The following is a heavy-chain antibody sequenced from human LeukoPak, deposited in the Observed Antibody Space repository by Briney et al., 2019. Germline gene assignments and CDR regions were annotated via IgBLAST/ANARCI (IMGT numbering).Heavy chain of an antibody. Sequence: WIRQAPGKGLEWVGRIKRKTDGGTTDYAAPVKGRFTISRDDSKNTLYLQMNSLKTEDTAVYYCAADNVRGVILYFFDYWGQGTLVTVSS. CDR3: AADNVRGVILYFFDY. CDR2: IKRKTDGGTT. V-gene: IGHV3-15*01. J-gene: IGHJ4*02. D-gene: IGHD3-10*01.